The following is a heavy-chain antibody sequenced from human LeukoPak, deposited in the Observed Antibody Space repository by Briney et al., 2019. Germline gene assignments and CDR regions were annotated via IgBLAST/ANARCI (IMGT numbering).Heavy chain of an antibody. CDR1: GYSFTSYW. J-gene: IGHJ3*02. Sequence: GESLKISCKASGYSFTSYWIGWVRQMPGKGLEWMGIIFPGDSHTRYSPSFQGQVTIAADKSITTAYLQWSSLTASDTAMYYCERRHNTWDAFDIWGQGTMVTVSS. CDR2: IFPGDSHT. V-gene: IGHV5-51*01. CDR3: ERRHNTWDAFDI. D-gene: IGHD3-16*01.